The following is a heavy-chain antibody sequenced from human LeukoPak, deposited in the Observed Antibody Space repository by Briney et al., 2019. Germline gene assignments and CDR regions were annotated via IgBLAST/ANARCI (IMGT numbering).Heavy chain of an antibody. Sequence: SETLSLTCTVSGGSISSSSYYWGWIRQPPGKGLEWIGSIYYSGSTYYNPSLKSRVTISVDTSKNQFSLKLSSVTAADTAVYYCACPSFVVRNAFDIWGQGTMVTVSS. CDR1: GGSISSSSYY. J-gene: IGHJ3*02. V-gene: IGHV4-39*01. CDR3: ACPSFVVRNAFDI. CDR2: IYYSGST. D-gene: IGHD2-21*01.